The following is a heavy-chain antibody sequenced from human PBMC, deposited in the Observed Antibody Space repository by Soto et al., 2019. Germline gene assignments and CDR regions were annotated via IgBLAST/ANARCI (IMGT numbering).Heavy chain of an antibody. CDR1: VFTFSDYY. CDR3: ARSRPGYCSGGSCYGALDAFDI. Sequence: GGSLRLSCAASVFTFSDYYMSWIRQAPGKGPEWVSYISSSGGTIYYADSVKGRFTISRDNAKNSLYLQMNSLRAEDTAVYYCARSRPGYCSGGSCYGALDAFDIWGQGTMVTVSS. D-gene: IGHD2-15*01. V-gene: IGHV3-11*01. CDR2: ISSSGGTI. J-gene: IGHJ3*02.